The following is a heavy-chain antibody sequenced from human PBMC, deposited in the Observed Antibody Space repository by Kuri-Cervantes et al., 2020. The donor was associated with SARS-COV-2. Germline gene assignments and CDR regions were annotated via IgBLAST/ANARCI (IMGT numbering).Heavy chain of an antibody. D-gene: IGHD7-27*01. V-gene: IGHV1-2*02. Sequence: ASVKVSCKASGYTFTGYYMHWVRQAPGQGLEWMGWINPNSGGTNYAQKFQGRVTMTTDTSTSTAYMELRSLRSDDTAVYYCARAGLRYFDYWGQGTLVTVSS. CDR1: GYTFTGYY. CDR2: INPNSGGT. J-gene: IGHJ4*02. CDR3: ARAGLRYFDY.